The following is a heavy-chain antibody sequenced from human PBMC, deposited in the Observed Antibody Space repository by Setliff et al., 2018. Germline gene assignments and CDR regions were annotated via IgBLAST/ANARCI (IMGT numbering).Heavy chain of an antibody. Sequence: PGGSLRLSCAASGFTFSDHYMDWVRQAPGRGLEWVSYISSTSSSIYYADSVKGRFTISRDNAKNSLYLQMDSLRAEDTAVYYCARVGVFGGGYFDFWGQGTLVTV. CDR3: ARVGVFGGGYFDF. V-gene: IGHV3-48*01. D-gene: IGHD3-16*01. CDR1: GFTFSDHY. CDR2: ISSTSSSI. J-gene: IGHJ4*02.